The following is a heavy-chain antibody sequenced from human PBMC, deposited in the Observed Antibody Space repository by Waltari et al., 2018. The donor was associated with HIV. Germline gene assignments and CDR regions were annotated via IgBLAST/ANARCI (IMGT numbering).Heavy chain of an antibody. CDR2: IRSKVSGGTT. V-gene: IGHV3-49*03. CDR1: GLPIGDYA. D-gene: IGHD2-8*01. Sequence: EVQLVESGGGLVQPGRSLRLSCTTSGLPIGDYAMGWFRQAPGKGLEWIGFIRSKVSGGTTEYAASVKGRFTISRDDSNSIVFLQMDSLKTEDTAMYYCSRDNPQWDYWGQGTLVTVSS. J-gene: IGHJ4*02. CDR3: SRDNPQWDY.